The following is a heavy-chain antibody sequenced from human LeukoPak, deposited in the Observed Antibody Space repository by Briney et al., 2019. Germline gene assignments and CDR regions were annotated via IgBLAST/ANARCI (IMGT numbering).Heavy chain of an antibody. CDR3: AREGEYYSASGNVVDAYDI. CDR2: IAPISGTP. J-gene: IGHJ3*02. D-gene: IGHD3-10*01. CDR1: GYTFNISA. V-gene: IGHV1-69*06. Sequence: GASVKVSCKASGYTFNISAISWVRLVPGQGLEWMGGIAPISGTPIYAQRFQGRLTISADRSTSTAYMDLSSLRSEDTAVYYCAREGEYYSASGNVVDAYDIWGQGTMVTVSS.